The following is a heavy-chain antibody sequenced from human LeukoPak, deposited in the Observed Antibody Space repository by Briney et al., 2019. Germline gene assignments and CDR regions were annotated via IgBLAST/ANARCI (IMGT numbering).Heavy chain of an antibody. J-gene: IGHJ4*02. V-gene: IGHV5-51*01. CDR2: IYPGDSNT. D-gene: IGHD6-6*01. Sequence: GESLKISCKGSGYSFTNYWIAWVRQMPGKGLEWMGIIYPGDSNTKYSPSFRGQVTISADKSISTAYLQWSSLKASDTAMYYCARRGGSSEIDYWGQGTLVTVSS. CDR1: GYSFTNYW. CDR3: ARRGGSSEIDY.